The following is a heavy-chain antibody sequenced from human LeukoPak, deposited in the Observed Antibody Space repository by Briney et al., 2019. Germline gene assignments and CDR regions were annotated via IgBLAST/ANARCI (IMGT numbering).Heavy chain of an antibody. CDR1: GYTFTGYY. CDR2: INPNSGGT. J-gene: IGHJ6*02. Sequence: GASVKVSCKASGYTFTGYYMHWVRQAPGQGLEWMGRINPNSGGTNYAQKFQGRVTMTRDTSISTAYMELRRLRSDDTAVYYCARVGSDYYYGMDVWGQGTTVTVSS. V-gene: IGHV1-2*06. CDR3: ARVGSDYYYGMDV.